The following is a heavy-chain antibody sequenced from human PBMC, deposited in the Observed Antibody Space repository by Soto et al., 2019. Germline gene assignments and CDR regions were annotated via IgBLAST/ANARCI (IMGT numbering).Heavy chain of an antibody. CDR2: ITHLENT. CDR1: GASITYGGYS. Sequence: QLRLQESGSGVVKTSESLSLTCTVFGASITYGGYSWSWIRQSPGRGLEWIGHITHLENTYFNPSFKSRRSMSIDRTKNQFSLKLTSMTAADKGRYFCVRGGGNDPFEYWGQGILVTVSS. CDR3: VRGGGNDPFEY. J-gene: IGHJ4*02. V-gene: IGHV4-30-2*06. D-gene: IGHD5-12*01.